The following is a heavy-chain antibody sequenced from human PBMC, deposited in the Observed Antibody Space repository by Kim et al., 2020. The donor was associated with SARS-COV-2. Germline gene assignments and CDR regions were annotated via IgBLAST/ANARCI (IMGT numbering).Heavy chain of an antibody. Sequence: GGSLRLSCAASGFTFSSYAMSWVRQAPGKGLEWVSAISGSGGSTYYADSVKGRFTISRDNSKNTLYLQMNSLRAEDTAVYYCAKLIGGDILTGYHSRAFDIWGQGTMVTVSS. V-gene: IGHV3-23*01. J-gene: IGHJ3*02. CDR1: GFTFSSYA. D-gene: IGHD3-9*01. CDR3: AKLIGGDILTGYHSRAFDI. CDR2: ISGSGGST.